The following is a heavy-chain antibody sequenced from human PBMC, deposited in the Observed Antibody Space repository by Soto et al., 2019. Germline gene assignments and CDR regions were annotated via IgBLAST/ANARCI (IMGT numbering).Heavy chain of an antibody. V-gene: IGHV1-69*01. CDR2: IIPIFGTA. D-gene: IGHD3-22*01. CDR3: ARSQDSSGYWNNCFDP. J-gene: IGHJ5*02. CDR1: GGTFSTYT. Sequence: QVQLVQSGAEVKKPGSSVKLSCKASGGTFSTYTITWVRQAPGQGLEWMGGIIPIFGTANYPQKFQGRVTITADESTSTAYMEMSSLRSEDTAVYYCARSQDSSGYWNNCFDPWGQGTLVTVSS.